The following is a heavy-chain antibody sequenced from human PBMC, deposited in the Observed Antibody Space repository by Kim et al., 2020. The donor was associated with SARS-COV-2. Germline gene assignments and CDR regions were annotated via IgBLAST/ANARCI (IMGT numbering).Heavy chain of an antibody. V-gene: IGHV3-74*01. J-gene: IGHJ5*02. Sequence: KGRFTISRDNAKNTLYLQMNSLRAEVTAVYYCASAYCSGGSCYAYNWFGPWGQGTLVTVSS. CDR3: ASAYCSGGSCYAYNWFGP. D-gene: IGHD2-15*01.